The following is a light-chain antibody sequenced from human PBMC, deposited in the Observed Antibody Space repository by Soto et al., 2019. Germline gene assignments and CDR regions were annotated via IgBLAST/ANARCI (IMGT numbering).Light chain of an antibody. V-gene: IGKV1-5*03. CDR2: KAS. Sequence: DIQMTQSPSSLSASVGARVTITCRASQSISSYLNWYQQKPGKAPKLLIYKASSLESGVPSRFSGSGSGTEFTLTISSLQPDDFATYYCQQYSSYWTFGQGTKVDIK. CDR1: QSISSY. J-gene: IGKJ1*01. CDR3: QQYSSYWT.